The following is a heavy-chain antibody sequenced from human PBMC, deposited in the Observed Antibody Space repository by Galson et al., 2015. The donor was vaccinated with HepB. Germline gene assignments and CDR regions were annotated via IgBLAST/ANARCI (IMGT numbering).Heavy chain of an antibody. V-gene: IGHV5-51*01. CDR1: GYSFTSYW. D-gene: IGHD4-17*01. Sequence: QSGAEVKKPGESLKISCKGSGYSFTSYWIGWVRQIPGKGLEWMGVIYPVDSDTRYSPSLQGQVTISADRSISTAYLQWSSLKASDTAMYFCARGTITTRHFDLWGQGTLVTVSS. CDR3: ARGTITTRHFDL. CDR2: IYPVDSDT. J-gene: IGHJ4*02.